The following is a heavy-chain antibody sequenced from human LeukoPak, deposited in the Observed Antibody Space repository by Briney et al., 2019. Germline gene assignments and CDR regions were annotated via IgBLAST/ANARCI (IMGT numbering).Heavy chain of an antibody. V-gene: IGHV4-39*01. J-gene: IGHJ4*02. CDR1: GGSISSSSYY. CDR3: ATYNCGGDCYSGYFDS. Sequence: PSETLSLTCTVSGGSISSSSYYWGWIRQPPGKGLEWIGSIYYSGSTYYNPSLKSRVTISVDTSKKQFSLKLTSVTATDTAVYYCATYNCGGDCYSGYFDSWGQGTLVTVSS. CDR2: IYYSGST. D-gene: IGHD2-21*02.